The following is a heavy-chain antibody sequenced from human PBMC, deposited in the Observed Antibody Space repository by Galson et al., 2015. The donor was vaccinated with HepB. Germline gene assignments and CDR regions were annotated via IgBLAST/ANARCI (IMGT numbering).Heavy chain of an antibody. CDR1: GFTFDDYG. V-gene: IGHV3-20*04. J-gene: IGHJ4*02. CDR2: INWNGGST. Sequence: SLRLSCAASGFTFDDYGLSWVRQAPGKGLEWVSGINWNGGSTRYADSVKGRFTISRDNAKNSLYLQMNSLRAEDTALYYCARGGFYDILTGSNGIDYWGQGALVTVSS. CDR3: ARGGFYDILTGSNGIDY. D-gene: IGHD3-9*01.